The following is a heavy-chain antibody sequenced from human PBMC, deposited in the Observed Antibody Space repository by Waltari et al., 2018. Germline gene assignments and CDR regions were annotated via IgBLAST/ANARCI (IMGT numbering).Heavy chain of an antibody. J-gene: IGHJ4*02. CDR1: GFTFSSYW. CDR3: GQSHPAPAIDY. V-gene: IGHV3-74*01. Sequence: EVQLVESGGGLVQPGGSLRLSCAASGFTFSSYWMHWVRQAPGKGLVWVSRINSDGSSTSYADSVKGRFTISRDNAKNTLYLQMNSLRAEDTAVYYCGQSHPAPAIDYWGQGTLVTVSS. D-gene: IGHD2-15*01. CDR2: INSDGSST.